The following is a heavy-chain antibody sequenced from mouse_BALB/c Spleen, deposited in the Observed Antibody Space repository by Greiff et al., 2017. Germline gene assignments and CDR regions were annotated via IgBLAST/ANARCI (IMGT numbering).Heavy chain of an antibody. J-gene: IGHJ3*01. D-gene: IGHD2-14*01. CDR2: IDPANGNT. V-gene: IGHV14-3*02. CDR3: ACYRYYWLAY. Sequence: EVQLQQSGAELVKPGASVKLSCTASGFNIKDTYMHWVKQRPEQGLEWIGRIDPANGNTKYDPKFQGKATMTADTSSNTAYLQLSSLTSEDTAVYYCACYRYYWLAYWGQGTLVTVSA. CDR1: GFNIKDTY.